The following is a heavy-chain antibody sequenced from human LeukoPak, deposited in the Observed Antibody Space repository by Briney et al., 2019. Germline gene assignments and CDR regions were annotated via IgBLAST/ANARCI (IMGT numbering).Heavy chain of an antibody. J-gene: IGHJ1*01. V-gene: IGHV4-39*01. CDR3: ATVPRCGADCVSGEYFQA. Sequence: KSSETLSLTCAVSGGSISGSSYFWGWLRQPPGEGLAWIGSIYYSGNTYYNPSLKSRVTIYVATSKNQFSLKLSSVADADTAVYYCATVPRCGADCVSGEYFQAWGQGTLVSVSS. CDR2: IYYSGNT. CDR1: GGSISGSSYF. D-gene: IGHD2-21*02.